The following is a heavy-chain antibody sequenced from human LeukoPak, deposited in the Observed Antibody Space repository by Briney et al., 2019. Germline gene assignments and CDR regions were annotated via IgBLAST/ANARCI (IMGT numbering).Heavy chain of an antibody. CDR3: ARDYYGSSGYSLVGVGSLGY. CDR1: GFTFSSYA. D-gene: IGHD3-22*01. Sequence: GRSLRLSCAASGFTFSSYAMHWVRQAPGKGLEWVAVISYDGSNKYYADSVKGRFTISRDNSKNTLYLQMNSLRAEDTAVYYCARDYYGSSGYSLVGVGSLGYWGQGTLVTVSS. V-gene: IGHV3-30-3*01. CDR2: ISYDGSNK. J-gene: IGHJ4*02.